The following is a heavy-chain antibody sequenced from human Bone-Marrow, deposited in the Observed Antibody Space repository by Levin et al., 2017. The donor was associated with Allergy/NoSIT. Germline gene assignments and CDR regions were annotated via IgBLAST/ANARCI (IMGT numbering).Heavy chain of an antibody. CDR1: GDIFTNYN. V-gene: IGHV1-69*08. CDR2: IIPLLGTA. CDR3: ASTSNYDPYFLDN. Sequence: SVKVSCKASGDIFTNYNFNWVRQAPGQGLEWMGRIIPLLGTANYAQMFQGRVTVAADKSTNTAYMELNSLRSEDTAVYYCASTSNYDPYFLDNWGQGTLVTVSS. J-gene: IGHJ4*02. D-gene: IGHD4-11*01.